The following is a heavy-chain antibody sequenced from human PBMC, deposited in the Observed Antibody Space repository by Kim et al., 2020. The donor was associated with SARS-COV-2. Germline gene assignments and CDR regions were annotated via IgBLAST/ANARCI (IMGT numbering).Heavy chain of an antibody. CDR1: GFTFSSYS. D-gene: IGHD5-12*01. CDR2: ISSSSSYI. J-gene: IGHJ4*02. V-gene: IGHV3-21*01. CDR3: ARVPIGGYDSDY. Sequence: GGSLRLSCAASGFTFSSYSMNWVRQAPGKGLEWVSSISSSSSYIYYADSVKGRFTISRDNAKNSLYLQMNSLRAEDTAVYYCARVPIGGYDSDYWGQGTLVTVSS.